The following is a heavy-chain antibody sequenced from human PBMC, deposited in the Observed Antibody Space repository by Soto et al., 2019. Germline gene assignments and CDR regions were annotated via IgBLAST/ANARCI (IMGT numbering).Heavy chain of an antibody. CDR1: GGTFSSYA. CDR3: ARGLRLFLYYFDY. D-gene: IGHD3-22*01. J-gene: IGHJ4*02. CDR2: IIPIFGTA. V-gene: IGHV1-69*13. Sequence: SVKVSCKASGGTFSSYAISWVRQAPGQGLEWMGGIIPIFGTANYAQKFQGRVTITADESTSTAYMELSSLRSEDTAVYYCARGLRLFLYYFDYWGQGTLVTVSS.